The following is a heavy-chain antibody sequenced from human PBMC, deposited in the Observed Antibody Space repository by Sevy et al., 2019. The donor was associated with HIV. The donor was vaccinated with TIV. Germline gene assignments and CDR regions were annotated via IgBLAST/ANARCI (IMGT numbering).Heavy chain of an antibody. V-gene: IGHV3-30-3*01. Sequence: GWSLRLSCAASGFTFSTYAMYWVRQAPGKGLQWVAVISYDGINKYYTDSVKGRFTISRDNSKSTLYLQMNSLRAEDTAVYYCARDLSIDYWGQGTLVTVSS. J-gene: IGHJ4*02. CDR1: GFTFSTYA. CDR2: ISYDGINK. D-gene: IGHD3-16*02. CDR3: ARDLSIDY.